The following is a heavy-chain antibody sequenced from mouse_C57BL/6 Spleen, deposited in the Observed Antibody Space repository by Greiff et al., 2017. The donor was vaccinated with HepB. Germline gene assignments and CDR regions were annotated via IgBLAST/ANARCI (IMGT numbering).Heavy chain of an antibody. V-gene: IGHV1-80*01. Sequence: VKLQESGAELVKPGASVKISCKASGYAFSSYWMNWVKQRPGKGLEWIGQIYPGDGDTNYNGKFKGKATLTADKSSSTAYMQLSSLTSEDSAVYFCARSFTTPRDYAMDYWGQGTSVTVSS. CDR2: IYPGDGDT. J-gene: IGHJ4*01. CDR1: GYAFSSYW. D-gene: IGHD1-1*01. CDR3: ARSFTTPRDYAMDY.